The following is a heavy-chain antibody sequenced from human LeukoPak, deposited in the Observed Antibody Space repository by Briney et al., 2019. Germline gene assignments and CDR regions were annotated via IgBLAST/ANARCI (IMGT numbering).Heavy chain of an antibody. Sequence: PGGSLRLSCAASGFTFDDYAMHWVRQAPGKGLEWVSGISWKSGSIGYADSVKGRFTISRDNAKNSLYLQMNSLRAEDTALYYCARGYFVRNDYWGQGTLVTVSS. J-gene: IGHJ4*02. V-gene: IGHV3-9*01. CDR3: ARGYFVRNDY. CDR1: GFTFDDYA. CDR2: ISWKSGSI. D-gene: IGHD3-10*02.